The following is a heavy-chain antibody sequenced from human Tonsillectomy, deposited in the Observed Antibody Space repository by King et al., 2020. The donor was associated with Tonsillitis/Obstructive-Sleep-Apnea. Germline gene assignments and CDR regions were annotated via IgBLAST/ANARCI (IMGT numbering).Heavy chain of an antibody. D-gene: IGHD3-3*01. CDR2: INHSGST. CDR3: ARQGSGYPFDF. Sequence: VQLPQWGAGLLKPSETLSLTCAVSGGSFSGYYWSWIRQPPGKGLEWIGEINHSGSTNYNPSLKSRVTISVDTSKNQFSLELSSVTAEDTAVYYCARQGSGYPFDFWGQGTLVTVSS. CDR1: GGSFSGYY. V-gene: IGHV4-34*01. J-gene: IGHJ4*02.